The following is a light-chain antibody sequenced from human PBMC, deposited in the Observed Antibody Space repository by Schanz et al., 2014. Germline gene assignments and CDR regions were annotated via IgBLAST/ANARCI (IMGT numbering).Light chain of an antibody. J-gene: IGLJ1*01. CDR2: DVT. CDR3: SSYAGSIYV. CDR1: SSDVGGYKY. Sequence: QSVLTQPPSASGSPGQSVTISCTGTSSDVGGYKYVSWYQQHPGKAPKLMIYDVTKRPSGVPDRFSGSKSGTSASLAISRLQSEDEADYYCSSYAGSIYVFGTGTKLTVL. V-gene: IGLV2-8*01.